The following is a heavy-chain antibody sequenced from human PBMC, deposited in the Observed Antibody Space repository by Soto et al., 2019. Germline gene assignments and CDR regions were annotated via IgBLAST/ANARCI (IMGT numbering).Heavy chain of an antibody. Sequence: GSLRSSGAASGLTLSSQAMSGARQAPGKGLEWVSAISGIGVSTYYADSVKGRFTISRDNSKNTLYLQMNSLRAEDTAVYYCLMTTVTFPNFDYWGQGTLVTVSS. CDR3: LMTTVTFPNFDY. CDR2: ISGIGVST. D-gene: IGHD4-17*01. CDR1: GLTLSSQA. V-gene: IGHV3-23*01. J-gene: IGHJ4*02.